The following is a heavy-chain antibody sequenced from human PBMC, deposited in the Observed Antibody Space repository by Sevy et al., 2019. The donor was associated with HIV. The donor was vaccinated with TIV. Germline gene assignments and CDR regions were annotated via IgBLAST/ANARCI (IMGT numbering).Heavy chain of an antibody. CDR2: ISHSSTTI. D-gene: IGHD2-15*01. CDR3: ARAPPYSGLDY. Sequence: GGSLRLSCAASGFTFSSYSMNWVRQAPGKGLEWVSYISHSSTTIYYAVSVKGRFTISRGTAKNSLYLQMHSLRAEDTAVYYCARAPPYSGLDYWGRGTLVTVSS. J-gene: IGHJ4*02. V-gene: IGHV3-48*01. CDR1: GFTFSSYS.